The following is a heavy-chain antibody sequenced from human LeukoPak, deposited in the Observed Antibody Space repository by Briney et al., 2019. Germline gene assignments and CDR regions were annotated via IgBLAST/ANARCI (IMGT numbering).Heavy chain of an antibody. J-gene: IGHJ3*02. Sequence: GASVKVSCKASGYTFSSYGISWVRQAPGQGLEWMGWISPYNGNTNYAQKLQGGLTMTTDTSTSTAYMELTSLKSDDTAVYYCARDQKQWLIDGSDIWGQGTMVTVSS. CDR1: GYTFSSYG. V-gene: IGHV1-18*01. D-gene: IGHD6-19*01. CDR3: ARDQKQWLIDGSDI. CDR2: ISPYNGNT.